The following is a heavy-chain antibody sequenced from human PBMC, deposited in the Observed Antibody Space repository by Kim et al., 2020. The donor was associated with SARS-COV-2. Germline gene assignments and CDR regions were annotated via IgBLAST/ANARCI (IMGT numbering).Heavy chain of an antibody. CDR1: GGSISSRWYY. J-gene: IGHJ4*02. D-gene: IGHD3-22*01. CDR3: ARLRADNSGY. Sequence: SETLSLTCTVSGGSISSRWYYWGWLRQPPGKGLEWIGTIYYSGNTYYNPSLKTRVTISVDTSKNQFSLKLSSVTAADSAVYYCARLRADNSGYWGQGTLVTVAS. CDR2: IYYSGNT. V-gene: IGHV4-39*01.